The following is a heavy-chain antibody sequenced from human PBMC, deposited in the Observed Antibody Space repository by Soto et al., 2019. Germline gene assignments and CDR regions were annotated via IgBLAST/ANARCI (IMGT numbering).Heavy chain of an antibody. V-gene: IGHV3-11*06. CDR1: VFTFSDYY. CDR3: ARSIAAAGTPDY. CDR2: ISSSSSYT. Sequence: PGESLKISCAASVFTFSDYYMSWIRQAPGKGLEWVSYISSSSSYTNYADSVKGRFTISRDNAKNSLYLQMNSLRAEDTAVYYCARSIAAAGTPDYWGQGTLVTVSS. D-gene: IGHD6-13*01. J-gene: IGHJ4*02.